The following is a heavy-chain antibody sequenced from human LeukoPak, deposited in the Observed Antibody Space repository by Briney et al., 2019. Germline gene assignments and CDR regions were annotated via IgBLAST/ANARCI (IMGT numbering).Heavy chain of an antibody. CDR1: GFTFDDYG. CDR2: INWNGGNT. CDR3: ARTSDGNWFDS. Sequence: GGSLRLSCAASGFTFDDYGMSWVRQGPGKGLEWVSGINWNGGNTGYADSVKGRFTIFRGNAKNSLYLEMDSLRVEDTALYYCARTSDGNWFDSWGQGTLVTVSS. V-gene: IGHV3-20*04. J-gene: IGHJ5*01. D-gene: IGHD1-26*01.